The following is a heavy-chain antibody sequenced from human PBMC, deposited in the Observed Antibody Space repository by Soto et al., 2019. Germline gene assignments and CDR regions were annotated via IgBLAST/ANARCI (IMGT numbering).Heavy chain of an antibody. Sequence: QVQLVQSGAEVKKPGASVKVSCKASGYTFTSYDINWVRQATGQGLEWMGWMNPNSGNTGYAQKFQGRVNMPRNTSISTAYMELSSLRSEDTAVYYCARGRILIAARPNRVFDYWGQGTLVTVSS. CDR2: MNPNSGNT. CDR3: ARGRILIAARPNRVFDY. J-gene: IGHJ4*02. V-gene: IGHV1-8*01. D-gene: IGHD6-6*01. CDR1: GYTFTSYD.